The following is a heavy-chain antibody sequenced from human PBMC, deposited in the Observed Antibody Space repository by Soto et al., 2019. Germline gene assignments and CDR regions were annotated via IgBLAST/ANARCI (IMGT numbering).Heavy chain of an antibody. J-gene: IGHJ4*02. CDR3: ARDIELGIAAAGLDY. Sequence: QVQLVASGGGVVQPGRSLRLSCAASGFTFSSYGMHWVRQAPGKGLEWVAVIWYDGSNKYYADSVKGRFTISRDNSKNTLYLQMNSLRAEDTAVYYCARDIELGIAAAGLDYWGQGTLVTVSS. V-gene: IGHV3-33*01. CDR1: GFTFSSYG. CDR2: IWYDGSNK. D-gene: IGHD6-13*01.